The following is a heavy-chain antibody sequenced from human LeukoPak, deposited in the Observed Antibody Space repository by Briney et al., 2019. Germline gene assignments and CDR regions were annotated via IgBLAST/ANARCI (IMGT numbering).Heavy chain of an antibody. Sequence: GGSLRLSCAASGFTFSSYSMNWVRQAPGKGLEWVSSISSSSSYIYYADSVKGRFTISRDNAKKTLYLQINSLRAEDTAVYYCARVTRGGYDGYFDYWGQGTLVTVSS. CDR3: ARVTRGGYDGYFDY. CDR2: ISSSSSYI. D-gene: IGHD5-12*01. J-gene: IGHJ4*02. CDR1: GFTFSSYS. V-gene: IGHV3-21*01.